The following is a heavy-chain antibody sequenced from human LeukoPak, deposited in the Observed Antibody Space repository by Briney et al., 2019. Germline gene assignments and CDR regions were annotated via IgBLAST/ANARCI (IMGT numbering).Heavy chain of an antibody. CDR2: IYHSGST. D-gene: IGHD5-12*01. Sequence: SETLSLTCTVSGGSISSGGYYWSWIRQPPGKGLEWIGYIYHSGSTYYNPSLKSRVTISVDRSKNQFSLKLSSVTAADAAVYYCARGVRWLLEWGQGTLVTVSS. J-gene: IGHJ4*02. V-gene: IGHV4-30-2*01. CDR3: ARGVRWLLE. CDR1: GGSISSGGYY.